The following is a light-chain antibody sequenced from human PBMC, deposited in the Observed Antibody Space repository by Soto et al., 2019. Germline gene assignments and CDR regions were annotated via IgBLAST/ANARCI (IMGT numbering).Light chain of an antibody. CDR2: AAS. Sequence: DIQMTQSPSSLSASVGDRVTITCRASQGISNYLAWYQQKPGKVPKLLIYAASTLQSGVPFRFSGSGSGTDFTLTISSLQPEDVGTYYCQKYNSAPWTFGQGIKVEIK. V-gene: IGKV1-27*01. CDR1: QGISNY. CDR3: QKYNSAPWT. J-gene: IGKJ1*01.